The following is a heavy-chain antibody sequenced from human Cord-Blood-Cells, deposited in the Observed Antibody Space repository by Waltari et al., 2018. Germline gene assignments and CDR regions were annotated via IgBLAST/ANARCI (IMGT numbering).Heavy chain of an antibody. Sequence: QVQLVQSGAEVKKPGASVKVSCKASGYTFTSYDINWVRQATGQGLEWMGWMNPNSGNTGYAQKFQGRFTMTRNTSISTSYMELSSLRSEDTAVYYCARLVRFLEWFTPTYYYYYMDVWGKGTTVTVSS. CDR3: ARLVRFLEWFTPTYYYYYMDV. V-gene: IGHV1-8*01. D-gene: IGHD3-3*01. CDR2: MNPNSGNT. J-gene: IGHJ6*03. CDR1: GYTFTSYD.